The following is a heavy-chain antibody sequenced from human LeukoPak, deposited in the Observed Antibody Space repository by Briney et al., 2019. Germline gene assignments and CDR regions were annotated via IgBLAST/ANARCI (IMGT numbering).Heavy chain of an antibody. CDR3: AKDLAVVTANALGIDA. CDR2: ISYDGSNK. Sequence: GGSLRLSCAASGFTFSSYGMHWVRQAPGKGLEWVAVISYDGSNKYYADSVKGRFTISRDNSKNTLYLQMNSLRAEDTAVYYCAKDLAVVTANALGIDAWGQGTTVTVSS. J-gene: IGHJ6*02. V-gene: IGHV3-30*18. D-gene: IGHD2-21*02. CDR1: GFTFSSYG.